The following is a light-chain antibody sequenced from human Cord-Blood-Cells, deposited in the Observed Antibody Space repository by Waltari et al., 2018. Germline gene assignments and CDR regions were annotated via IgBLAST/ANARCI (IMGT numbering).Light chain of an antibody. CDR3: QQRSNWPRVT. CDR1: QSVSSY. CDR2: DAS. Sequence: EIVLTQSPATLSLSPGERATLSCRASQSVSSYLAWYQQKPGQAPRLLIYDASNRATGIPARFSGSGSGTDFTLTISSLEPEDCAVYYCQQRSNWPRVTVGPGTKVDIK. V-gene: IGKV3-11*01. J-gene: IGKJ3*01.